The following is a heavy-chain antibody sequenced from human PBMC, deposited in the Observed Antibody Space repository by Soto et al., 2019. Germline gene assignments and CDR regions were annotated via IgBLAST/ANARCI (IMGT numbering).Heavy chain of an antibody. CDR2: ISSNSAYI. CDR1: GFTFRSFT. Sequence: GGSLRLSCAASGFTFRSFTTNWVRQAPGKGLEWVSTISSNSAYIYYTDALRGRFTISRDNAKNSLHLQMNSLRAEDTAVYYCTRDASRDSSARGWFDPWGPGTLVTVPS. D-gene: IGHD6-13*01. V-gene: IGHV3-21*01. CDR3: TRDASRDSSARGWFDP. J-gene: IGHJ5*02.